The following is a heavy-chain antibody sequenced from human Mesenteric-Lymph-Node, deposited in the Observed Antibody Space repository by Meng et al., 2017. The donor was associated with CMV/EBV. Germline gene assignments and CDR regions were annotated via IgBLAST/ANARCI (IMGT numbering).Heavy chain of an antibody. Sequence: QEQVQRWGEGLLKPSETLSLTCAVYGWSFSGYYWSWNRQPSGKGLEWIGEMNHSGSTHYNPSLKSRFTISVDTSKNQFSLKLSSVTAADTAVYYCARHQRWLKSEGGFNYWGQGTLVTVSS. D-gene: IGHD4-23*01. CDR1: GWSFSGYY. CDR2: MNHSGST. V-gene: IGHV4-34*01. CDR3: ARHQRWLKSEGGFNY. J-gene: IGHJ4*02.